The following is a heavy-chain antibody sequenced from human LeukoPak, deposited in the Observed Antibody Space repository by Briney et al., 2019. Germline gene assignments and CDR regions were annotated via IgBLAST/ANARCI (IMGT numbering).Heavy chain of an antibody. CDR2: ISSSSSYI. V-gene: IGHV3-21*01. CDR3: AKDLRRRVVVAATRLPNWFDP. Sequence: GGSLRLSCAASGFTVSSNYMSWVRQAPGKGLEWVSSISSSSSYIYYADSVKGRFTISRDNAKNSLYLQMNSLRAEDTAVYYCAKDLRRRVVVAATRLPNWFDPWGQGTLVTVSS. J-gene: IGHJ5*02. D-gene: IGHD2-15*01. CDR1: GFTVSSNY.